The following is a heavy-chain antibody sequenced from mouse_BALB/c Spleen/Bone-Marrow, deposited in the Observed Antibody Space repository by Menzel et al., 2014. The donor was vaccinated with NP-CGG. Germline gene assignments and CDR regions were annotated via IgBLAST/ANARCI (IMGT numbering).Heavy chain of an antibody. CDR3: ARDAMEY. CDR2: LIPNNGGN. J-gene: IGHJ4*01. CDR1: GYSFTGYY. V-gene: IGHV1-26*01. Sequence: EVQLQQSGPDLVKPGASVKISCTASGYSFTGYYMYCVKQSHGKSLEWIGRLIPNNGGNSYNQKFKGKAILTVDKSSSTAYMERRRLTSEDAAVYYCARDAMEYWGQGTSETVTS.